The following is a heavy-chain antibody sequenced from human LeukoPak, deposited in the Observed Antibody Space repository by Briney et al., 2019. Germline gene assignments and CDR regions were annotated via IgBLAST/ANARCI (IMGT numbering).Heavy chain of an antibody. V-gene: IGHV4-61*05. Sequence: PSETLSLTCTVSGGSISSSNYYWGWIRQPPGKGLEWIGYIYYSGSTNYNPSLKSRVTISVDTSKNQFSLKLSSVTAADTAVYYCARSRSGLWWSMGAWGQGTLVTVSS. CDR3: ARSRSGLWWSMGA. J-gene: IGHJ4*02. CDR2: IYYSGST. CDR1: GGSISSSNYY. D-gene: IGHD2-21*01.